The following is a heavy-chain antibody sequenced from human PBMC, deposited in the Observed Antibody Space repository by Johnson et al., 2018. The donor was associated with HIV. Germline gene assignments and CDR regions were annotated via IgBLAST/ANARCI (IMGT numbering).Heavy chain of an antibody. D-gene: IGHD2/OR15-2a*01. V-gene: IGHV3-30-3*01. CDR3: ARDRRVGSMALDAFDI. J-gene: IGHJ3*02. Sequence: QVQLVESGGGVVQPGRSLRLSCAASGFTFSSYAMHWVRQAPGKGLEWVAVISYDGSNKYYADSVKGRFTISRDNSKNTLYLQLNSLSAEDTAVYYCARDRRVGSMALDAFDIWGQGTMVTVSS. CDR2: ISYDGSNK. CDR1: GFTFSSYA.